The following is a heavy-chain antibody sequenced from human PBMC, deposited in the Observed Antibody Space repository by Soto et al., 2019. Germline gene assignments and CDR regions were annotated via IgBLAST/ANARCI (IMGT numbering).Heavy chain of an antibody. J-gene: IGHJ6*02. D-gene: IGHD6-19*01. CDR1: GVSISSDD. Sequence: TSETLSLTCTVSGVSISSDDWSWIRQPPGKGLEWIGYIYYSGSTNYNPSLKSRVTISVDTSKNQFSLKLSSVTAADTAVYYCARDQSDSSGWYGDYYYYGMDVWGQGTTVTVSS. V-gene: IGHV4-59*01. CDR2: IYYSGST. CDR3: ARDQSDSSGWYGDYYYYGMDV.